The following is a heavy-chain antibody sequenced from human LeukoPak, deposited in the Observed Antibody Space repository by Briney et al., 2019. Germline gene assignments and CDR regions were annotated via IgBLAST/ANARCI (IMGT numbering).Heavy chain of an antibody. CDR3: ARVPAAKKGKQPNWFDP. Sequence: GASVKVSCKASGYTFTSYDINWVRQATGQGLEWMGWMNPNSGNTGYAQKFQGRVTMTRNTSISTPYMELSSLRSEDTAVYYCARVPAAKKGKQPNWFDPWGQGTLVTVSS. CDR1: GYTFTSYD. CDR2: MNPNSGNT. D-gene: IGHD2-2*01. J-gene: IGHJ5*02. V-gene: IGHV1-8*01.